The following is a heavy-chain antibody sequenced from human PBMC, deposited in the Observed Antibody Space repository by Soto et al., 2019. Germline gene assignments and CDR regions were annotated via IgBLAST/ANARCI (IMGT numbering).Heavy chain of an antibody. CDR3: ARPRDYGDLDY. J-gene: IGHJ4*02. D-gene: IGHD4-17*01. Sequence: SETLSLTCTVSGGSISSYYWSWIRQPPGKGLEWIGYIYYSGSTNYNPSLKSRVTISVDTSKNQFSLKLSSVTAADTAVYYCARPRDYGDLDYWGQGTLVTVSS. CDR1: GGSISSYY. CDR2: IYYSGST. V-gene: IGHV4-59*08.